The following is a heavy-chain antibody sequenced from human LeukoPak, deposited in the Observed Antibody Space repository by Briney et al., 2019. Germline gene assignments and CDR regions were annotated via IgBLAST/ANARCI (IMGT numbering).Heavy chain of an antibody. Sequence: SETLSLTCTVSGGSISSGGYYWSWIRQPPGKGLEWIGYIYYSGSTYYNPSLKSRVTISVDTSKNQFSLKLSSVTAADTAVYYCARQRKGAYYYDSSVPFDYWGQGTLVTVSS. J-gene: IGHJ4*02. CDR2: IYYSGST. CDR3: ARQRKGAYYYDSSVPFDY. CDR1: GGSISSGGYY. V-gene: IGHV4-39*01. D-gene: IGHD3-22*01.